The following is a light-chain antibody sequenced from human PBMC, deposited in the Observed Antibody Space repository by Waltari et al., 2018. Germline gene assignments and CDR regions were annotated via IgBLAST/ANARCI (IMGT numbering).Light chain of an antibody. Sequence: QSALTQPRSVSGSPGQSINISCTGTNRDVGAFNYVSWYQHHPGKAPKLIIYDVTTRPSGVPDRFSGSKSGNTASLTISGLQAEDEATYYCSSYTGSYSFVIFGEGTDMTVL. CDR3: SSYTGSYSFVI. CDR2: DVT. V-gene: IGLV2-11*01. J-gene: IGLJ2*01. CDR1: NRDVGAFNY.